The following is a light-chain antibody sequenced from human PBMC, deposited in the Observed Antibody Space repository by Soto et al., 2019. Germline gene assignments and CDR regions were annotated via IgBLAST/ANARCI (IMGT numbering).Light chain of an antibody. CDR1: GLPNQY. Sequence: YELTQPASVSGSPGQTARITCSGDGLPNQYAYWYQQKPGQAPVLVIYKDSERPSGIPERFSGSSSGTTVTLTISGAQAEDEADYYCQSADSSGNWDVVFGGGTQLTVL. CDR3: QSADSSGNWDVV. J-gene: IGLJ2*01. CDR2: KDS. V-gene: IGLV3-25*03.